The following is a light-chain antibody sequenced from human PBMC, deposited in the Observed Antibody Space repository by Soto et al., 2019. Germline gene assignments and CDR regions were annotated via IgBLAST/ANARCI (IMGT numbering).Light chain of an antibody. CDR1: QSVGHL. Sequence: EIVLAQSPATLSLSPGERATLSCRASQSVGHLLAWYQQKPDQPPRLLIFEASTRSTGVPVRISGSGSGTDFTRTISSLEPEDFAVYYCQQYKNWPPHTFGGGTKVQIK. J-gene: IGKJ4*01. CDR2: EAS. CDR3: QQYKNWPPHT. V-gene: IGKV3-11*01.